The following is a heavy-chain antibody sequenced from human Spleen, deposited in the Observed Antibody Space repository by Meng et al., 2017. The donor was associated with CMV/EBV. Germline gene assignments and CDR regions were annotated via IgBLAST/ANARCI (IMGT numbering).Heavy chain of an antibody. D-gene: IGHD6-13*01. Sequence: GAIISDGHYWSWIRQHPGKGLEWIGYIHYSGNTYYNPSLKSRLTISLDTSKNQFSLKLNSVTAADTAVYYCARDRGIATPDKNWFDPWGQGTLVTVSS. CDR3: ARDRGIATPDKNWFDP. J-gene: IGHJ5*02. CDR2: IHYSGNT. CDR1: GAIISDGHY. V-gene: IGHV4-31*02.